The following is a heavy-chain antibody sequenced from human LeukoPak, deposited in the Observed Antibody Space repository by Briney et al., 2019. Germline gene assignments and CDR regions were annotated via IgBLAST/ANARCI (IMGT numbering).Heavy chain of an antibody. J-gene: IGHJ4*02. D-gene: IGHD3-22*01. CDR2: VWYDGSKT. Sequence: GRSLRLSCAASGFTFSSYAMHWVRQAPGKGLEWEAVVWYDGSKTYSADSVKGRITISRDDSKNTLYLQMNSLRAEDTAVYYCARGVDYYDSSGTIDYWGQGTLVTVSS. CDR3: ARGVDYYDSSGTIDY. CDR1: GFTFSSYA. V-gene: IGHV3-33*01.